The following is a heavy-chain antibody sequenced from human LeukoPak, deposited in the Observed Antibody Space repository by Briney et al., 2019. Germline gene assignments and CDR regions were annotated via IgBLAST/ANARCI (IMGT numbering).Heavy chain of an antibody. Sequence: SETLSLTCAVYGGSFSGYYWSWIRQPPGKGPEWIGYIYYSGSTNYNPSLKSRVTISVDTSKNQFSLKLSSVTAADTAVYYCARDKGRRGFDYWGQGTLVTVSS. CDR1: GGSFSGYY. J-gene: IGHJ4*02. CDR3: ARDKGRRGFDY. CDR2: IYYSGST. V-gene: IGHV4-59*01.